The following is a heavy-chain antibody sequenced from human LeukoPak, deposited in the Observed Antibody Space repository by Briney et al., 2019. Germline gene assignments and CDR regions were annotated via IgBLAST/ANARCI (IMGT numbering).Heavy chain of an antibody. Sequence: SETLSLTCTVSGGSISSSSYYWGWLPQPPGKGLDWYGCNCWSGSTYYNPSLKSRVTISVDTSKNQFSLKLSSVTAADTAVYYCARERGRSYGSVPYYYYMDVWGKGTTVTVSS. CDR1: GGSISSSSYY. CDR3: ARERGRSYGSVPYYYYMDV. D-gene: IGHD5-18*01. J-gene: IGHJ6*03. V-gene: IGHV4-39*07. CDR2: NCWSGST.